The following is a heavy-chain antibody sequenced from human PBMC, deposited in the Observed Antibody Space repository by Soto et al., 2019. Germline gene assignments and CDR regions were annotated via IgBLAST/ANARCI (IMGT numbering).Heavy chain of an antibody. V-gene: IGHV3-23*01. CDR1: GFTFSSYA. Sequence: PGWSLRLSCAASGFTFSSYAMSWVRQAPGKGLEWVSAISGSGGSSYYADSVKGRFTISRDNSKNTLYLQMNSLRAEDAAVYYCAKSARFMIVVVMQDDWGQGTLVTVSS. CDR3: AKSARFMIVVVMQDD. CDR2: ISGSGGSS. D-gene: IGHD3-22*01. J-gene: IGHJ4*02.